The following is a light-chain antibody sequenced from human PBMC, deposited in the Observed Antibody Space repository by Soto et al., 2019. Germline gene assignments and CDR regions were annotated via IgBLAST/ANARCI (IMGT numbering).Light chain of an antibody. J-gene: IGKJ4*01. CDR3: QQYGTSSLT. CDR2: SAS. V-gene: IGKV3-20*01. Sequence: EIVLTQSPGTLSLSPGERATLSCRASQGVSSSSLAWYQQKPGQAPRLLIYSASNRATGIPDRFSGSGSGTDCTLTLSSLEPEDFVVYYCQQYGTSSLTFGGGNKVEIK. CDR1: QGVSSSS.